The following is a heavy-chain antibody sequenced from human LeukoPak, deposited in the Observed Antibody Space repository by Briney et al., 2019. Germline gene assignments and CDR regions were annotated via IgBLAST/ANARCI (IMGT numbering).Heavy chain of an antibody. D-gene: IGHD6-13*01. V-gene: IGHV3-48*04. CDR2: ISSTSSTI. Sequence: GGSLRLSCAASGFTFNTYSMNWVRPAPGKGLEWISYISSTSSTIYYADSVKGRFTISRDNATNSLYLQMTSLRAQDTALYYAAVGYYSGMDVWGHETTVTVSS. CDR3: AVGYYSGMDV. J-gene: IGHJ6*02. CDR1: GFTFNTYS.